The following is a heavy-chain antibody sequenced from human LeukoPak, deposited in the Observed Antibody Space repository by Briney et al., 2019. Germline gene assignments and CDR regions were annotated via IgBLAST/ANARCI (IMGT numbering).Heavy chain of an antibody. CDR2: IYTSGST. V-gene: IGHV4-61*02. D-gene: IGHD4-17*01. CDR3: ARDDYGDYAGWFDP. Sequence: SETLSLTCTASGGSISSGSYYWSWIRPPAGKGLEWIGRIYTSGSTNYNPSLKSRVTTSVDTSKNQFSLKLSSVTAADTAVYYCARDDYGDYAGWFDPWGQGTLVTVSS. CDR1: GGSISSGSYY. J-gene: IGHJ5*02.